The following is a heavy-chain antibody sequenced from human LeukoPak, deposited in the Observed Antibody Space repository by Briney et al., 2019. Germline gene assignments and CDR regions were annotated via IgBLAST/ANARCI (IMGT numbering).Heavy chain of an antibody. J-gene: IGHJ6*03. CDR3: AAGCGWKPYYYYYYMDV. V-gene: IGHV3-23*01. D-gene: IGHD6-19*01. Sequence: PGGSLRLSCAASGFTFSSYAMSWVRQAPGKVLEWVSAISGIGGSTYYADSVKGRFIISRDNSKNTVYLQMNSLRGEDTAVYYCAAGCGWKPYYYYYYMDVWGKGTTVTVSS. CDR1: GFTFSSYA. CDR2: ISGIGGST.